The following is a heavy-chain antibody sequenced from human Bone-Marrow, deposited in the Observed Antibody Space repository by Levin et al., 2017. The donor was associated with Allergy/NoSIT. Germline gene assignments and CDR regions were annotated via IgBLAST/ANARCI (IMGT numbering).Heavy chain of an antibody. CDR3: ARENNPRGTRSFDF. D-gene: IGHD3-16*01. J-gene: IGHJ4*02. CDR2: IGGDGRIT. Sequence: GGSLRLSCAASGFTFSSYSMHWIRQAPGKGLEWVAIIGGDGRITDYADSVKGRFTISRDNSKNTLYVQMNSLRADDTAIYYGARENNPRGTRSFDFWGQGTLVSVSS. V-gene: IGHV3-33*01. CDR1: GFTFSSYS.